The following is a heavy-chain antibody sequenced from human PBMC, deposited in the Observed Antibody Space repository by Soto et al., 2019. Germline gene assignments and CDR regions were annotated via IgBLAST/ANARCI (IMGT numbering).Heavy chain of an antibody. D-gene: IGHD2-2*01. V-gene: IGHV1-69*12. CDR2: IIPVFGRV. Sequence: QVQLVQSGAEVKKPGSSVKVSCKASGGPFNTYAISWVRQAPGQGLEWMGGIIPVFGRVSYAQKFQGRVTITADDSTRTAYMELSSMSSTDTALYSCADLSLGYCSSTTCPPDYWGQGTLVTVSS. CDR1: GGPFNTYA. J-gene: IGHJ4*02. CDR3: ADLSLGYCSSTTCPPDY.